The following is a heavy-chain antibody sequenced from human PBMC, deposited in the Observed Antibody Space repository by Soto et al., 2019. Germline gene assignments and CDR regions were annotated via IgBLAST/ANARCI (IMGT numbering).Heavy chain of an antibody. V-gene: IGHV1-69*13. CDR3: ATCLGGQQLVQYYYYYGMDV. Sequence: SVKVSCKASGGTFSSYAISWVRQAPGQGLEWMGGIIPIFGTANYAQKFQGRVTITADESTSTAYMELSSLRSEDTAVYYCATCLGGQQLVQYYYYYGMDVWGQGTTVTVSS. CDR2: IIPIFGTA. J-gene: IGHJ6*02. D-gene: IGHD6-13*01. CDR1: GGTFSSYA.